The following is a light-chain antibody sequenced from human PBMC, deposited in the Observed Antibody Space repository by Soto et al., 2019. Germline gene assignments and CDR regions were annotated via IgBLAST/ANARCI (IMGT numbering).Light chain of an antibody. V-gene: IGKV3-20*01. CDR1: QSVSSSY. CDR3: QQYGNSPPNT. J-gene: IGKJ2*01. CDR2: GAS. Sequence: EIVLTQSPGILSLSPGERATLSCRASQSVSSSYLAWYQQKPGQAPRLLIYGASSRATGIPDRFSGSGSGTDFTLTISRLEPEDFAVYFCQQYGNSPPNTFGQGTKVHIK.